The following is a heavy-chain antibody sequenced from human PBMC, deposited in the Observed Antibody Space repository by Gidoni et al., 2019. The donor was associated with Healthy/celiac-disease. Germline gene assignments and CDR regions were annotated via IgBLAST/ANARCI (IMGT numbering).Heavy chain of an antibody. V-gene: IGHV4-30-2*01. CDR1: GGSLTSGGYS. Sequence: QLQLQESGSGLVKPSQTLSLTCAVSGGSLTSGGYSWSWIRQPPGKGLEWIGYIYHSGSTYYNPSLKSRVTISVDRSKNQFSLKLSSVTAADTAVYYCAREGGGRVGYYFDYWGQGTLVTVSS. D-gene: IGHD3-16*01. J-gene: IGHJ4*02. CDR3: AREGGGRVGYYFDY. CDR2: IYHSGST.